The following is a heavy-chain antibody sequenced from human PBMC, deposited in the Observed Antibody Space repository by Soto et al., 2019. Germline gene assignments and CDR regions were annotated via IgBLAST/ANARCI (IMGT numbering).Heavy chain of an antibody. V-gene: IGHV3-74*01. CDR2: INSDGSTT. Sequence: EVQLVESGGGLIQPGGSLRLSCVASGFSLSGYWMHWVRQAPGKGPVWVSRINSDGSTTNYVDSVKGQFTLSRDNAESTVYLHMNSLRAEDTAVYYCARGIKNIYAVDVWGQGTTVTVSS. J-gene: IGHJ6*02. CDR1: GFSLSGYW. D-gene: IGHD2-15*01. CDR3: ARGIKNIYAVDV.